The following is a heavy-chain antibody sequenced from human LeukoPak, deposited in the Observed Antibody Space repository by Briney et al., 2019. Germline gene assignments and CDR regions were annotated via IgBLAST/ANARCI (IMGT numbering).Heavy chain of an antibody. J-gene: IGHJ4*02. CDR2: IHTTGST. V-gene: IGHV4-4*07. D-gene: IGHD2-15*01. Sequence: SETLSLTRSVSVGFTTYDYWNWIRQPAGQAPEWIGRIHTTGSTNYNPSLKSRLTVTLDKSKKQFSLKVTSMAAADTALYYCARGGGNRHFDSWGQGILVTVSS. CDR3: ARGGGNRHFDS. CDR1: VGFTTYDY.